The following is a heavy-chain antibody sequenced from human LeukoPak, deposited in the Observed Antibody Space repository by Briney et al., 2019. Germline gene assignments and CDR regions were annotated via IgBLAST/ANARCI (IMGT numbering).Heavy chain of an antibody. CDR2: ISYDGSNK. D-gene: IGHD6-19*01. CDR3: ARDHPESRGWSSLPYYYYGMDV. Sequence: PGRSLRLSCAASGFTFSSYAMHWVRQAPGKGLAWVAVISYDGSNKYYADSVKGRFTISRDNSKNTLYLQMNSLRAEDTAVYYCARDHPESRGWSSLPYYYYGMDVWGQGTTVTVSS. J-gene: IGHJ6*02. V-gene: IGHV3-30-3*01. CDR1: GFTFSSYA.